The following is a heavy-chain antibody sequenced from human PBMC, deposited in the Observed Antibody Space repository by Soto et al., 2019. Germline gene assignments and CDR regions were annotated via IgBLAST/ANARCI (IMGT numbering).Heavy chain of an antibody. Sequence: EVQLVESGGGLVRPGGSLRLSCAASGSTVRSNYMSWVRQAPGKGLEWVSVIYSGGSTYYADSVKGRFTTSSDSAKNTLYLQMNSLRAEDTAVYYCATWEEVVAWVTLTYIDVWGKGTTVIVSS. CDR3: ATWEEVVAWVTLTYIDV. J-gene: IGHJ6*03. CDR2: IYSGGST. D-gene: IGHD1-26*01. CDR1: GSTVRSNY. V-gene: IGHV3-66*01.